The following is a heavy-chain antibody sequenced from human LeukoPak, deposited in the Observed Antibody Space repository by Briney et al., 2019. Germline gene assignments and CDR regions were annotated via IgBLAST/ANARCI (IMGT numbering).Heavy chain of an antibody. CDR2: ISGRGVST. CDR1: GFIFSTYA. Sequence: GGSLRLSCAASGFIFSTYAMCWVRQAPGKGLEWVAAISGRGVSTSYADSVRGRFSISRDNSKNTLYLQMNSLRAEDTAVYYCAKAASGNWNDVSDYWGQGTLVTVSS. CDR3: AKAASGNWNDVSDY. J-gene: IGHJ4*02. D-gene: IGHD1-20*01. V-gene: IGHV3-23*01.